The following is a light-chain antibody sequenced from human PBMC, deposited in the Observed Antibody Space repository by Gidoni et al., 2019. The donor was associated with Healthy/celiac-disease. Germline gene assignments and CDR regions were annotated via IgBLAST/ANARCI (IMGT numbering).Light chain of an antibody. V-gene: IGLV1-44*01. CDR1: SSNIGSNT. J-gene: IGLJ2*01. Sequence: QSVLTQPPSASGTPGQRVTISCSGSSSNIGSNTLHWYQQLPGTAPKLLIYSNNPRPSGVPDRFSVSKSGTSASLAISWLQSEDEADYYCTASDDSLNGVVFGGWTKLPVL. CDR2: SNN. CDR3: TASDDSLNGVV.